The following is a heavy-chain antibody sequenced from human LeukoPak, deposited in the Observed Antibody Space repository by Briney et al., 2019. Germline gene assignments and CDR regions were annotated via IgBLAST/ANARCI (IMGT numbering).Heavy chain of an antibody. V-gene: IGHV3-7*01. CDR1: GFTFSSYC. CDR2: IKQDGSEK. CDR3: ARGRFHYDSSGYSSFYH. J-gene: IGHJ4*02. Sequence: GGSLRLSCAASGFTFSSYCMSWVRQAPGKGLEWVANIKQDGSEKYYVDSVKGRFTISRDNAQNSLYLQMSSLRAEDTAVYYCARGRFHYDSSGYSSFYHWGQGTLVTVSS. D-gene: IGHD3-22*01.